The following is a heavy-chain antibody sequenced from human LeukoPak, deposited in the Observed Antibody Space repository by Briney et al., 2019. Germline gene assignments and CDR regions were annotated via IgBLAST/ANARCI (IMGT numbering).Heavy chain of an antibody. D-gene: IGHD2-2*01. V-gene: IGHV1-2*02. J-gene: IGHJ4*01. CDR1: GYTFTDCY. CDR3: ARANALYCSSTSCLFDY. CDR2: INPNSGGT. Sequence: ASVKVSCKASGYTFTDCYIRWVRQAPGQGLEWMAWINPNSGGTYYAQNFHDRITLTRDTSISTAYMELSRLRSDDTAIYYCARANALYCSSTSCLFDYWGHGTLVTVSS.